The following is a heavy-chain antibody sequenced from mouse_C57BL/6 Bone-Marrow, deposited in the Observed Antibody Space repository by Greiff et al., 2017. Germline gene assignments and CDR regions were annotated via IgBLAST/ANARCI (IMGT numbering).Heavy chain of an antibody. CDR1: GYSFTGYY. Sequence: VQLKESGPELVKPGASVKISCKASGYSFTGYYMNWVKQSPEMSLEWIGEINPSTSGTTYNQKFKAKATLTVDKSSSTAYMQLKSLTSEDSAVYYCDRTCYNYEGFAYWGQGTLVTVS. J-gene: IGHJ3*01. CDR2: INPSTSGT. CDR3: DRTCYNYEGFAY. V-gene: IGHV1-42*01. D-gene: IGHD2-12*01.